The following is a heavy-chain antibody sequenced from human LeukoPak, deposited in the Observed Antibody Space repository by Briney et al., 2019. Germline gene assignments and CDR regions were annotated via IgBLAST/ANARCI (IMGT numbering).Heavy chain of an antibody. CDR3: ARTSSSGLVGGYYFDY. D-gene: IGHD6-19*01. V-gene: IGHV4-4*02. J-gene: IGHJ4*02. CDR2: ISHSGTI. Sequence: SETLSLTCAVSGGSISSSNWWSWVRQPPEKGLEWIGEISHSGTINYNPSLKSRVTISVDKSKNQFSLKLSSVTAADTAVYYCARTSSSGLVGGYYFDYWGQGTLVTVSS. CDR1: GGSISSSNW.